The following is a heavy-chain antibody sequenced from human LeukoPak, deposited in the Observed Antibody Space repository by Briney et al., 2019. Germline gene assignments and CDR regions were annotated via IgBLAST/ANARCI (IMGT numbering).Heavy chain of an antibody. D-gene: IGHD1/OR15-1a*01. CDR1: GGSISYYY. CDR3: ARGGRDTNNEREYDH. CDR2: INTSGST. J-gene: IGHJ4*02. Sequence: SETLSLTCTVSGGSISYYYWTWIRQPAGKGLECIGRINTSGSTNYNPSLRSRVTMSVDTSKNQFSLKLSSVTAADTAVYYCARGGRDTNNEREYDHWGQGTLVTVSS. V-gene: IGHV4-4*07.